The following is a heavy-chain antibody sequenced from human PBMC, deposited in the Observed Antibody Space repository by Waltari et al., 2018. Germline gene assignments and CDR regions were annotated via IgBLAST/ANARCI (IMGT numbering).Heavy chain of an antibody. CDR2: VHYDGTT. V-gene: IGHV4-38-2*01. CDR1: GYALNSCFY. CDR3: MRQVLGYCTSAACRRLES. Sequence: QLQLKESGPGLLKASETLSPTCDVSGYALNSCFYWGWSRQSPGKGLEWIATVHYDGTTFYDPSLVSRATTTMDTAKNQFSLTLESVTAADTAVYYCMRQVLGYCTSAACRRLESWGQGTLVTVSP. J-gene: IGHJ4*02. D-gene: IGHD2-8*01.